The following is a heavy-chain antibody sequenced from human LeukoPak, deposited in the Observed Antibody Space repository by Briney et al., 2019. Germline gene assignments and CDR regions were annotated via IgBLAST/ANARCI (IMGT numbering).Heavy chain of an antibody. CDR2: IYYSGST. V-gene: IGHV4-31*01. Sequence: SESLSPTCSIYGRSFIGSYCSWVRQHPGKGLEWIGYIYYSGSTHYNPSLKSQVTTSVDTSKNQFSLNLTSVTAADTAVYYCAREFPENYYDSSTYYTWLDPWGHRTLVTVSS. CDR1: GRSFIGSY. J-gene: IGHJ5*02. D-gene: IGHD3-22*01. CDR3: AREFPENYYDSSTYYTWLDP.